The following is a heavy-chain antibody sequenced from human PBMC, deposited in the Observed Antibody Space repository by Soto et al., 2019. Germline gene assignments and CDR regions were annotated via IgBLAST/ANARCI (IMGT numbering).Heavy chain of an antibody. CDR1: GFTFSSYA. J-gene: IGHJ4*02. D-gene: IGHD6-19*01. CDR3: AKHFDSGCPDY. V-gene: IGHV3-23*01. Sequence: GGSLRLSCAASGFTFSSYALSWVRQAPGKGLERVSIISDSGGSTFYADSVKGRCTISRDNSKNTLYLQMNNLRAEDTAVYYCAKHFDSGCPDYWGQGTLVTVSS. CDR2: ISDSGGST.